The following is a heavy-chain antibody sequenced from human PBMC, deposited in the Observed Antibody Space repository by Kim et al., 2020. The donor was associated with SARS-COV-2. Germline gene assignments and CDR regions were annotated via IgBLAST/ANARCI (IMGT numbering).Heavy chain of an antibody. J-gene: IGHJ4*02. CDR3: ASQASSAWTVPFDT. V-gene: IGHV3-23*01. D-gene: IGHD6-19*01. Sequence: AESVKGRFIISRDNSKKTIYLQMSSMRVEDTAIYYCASQASSAWTVPFDTWGQGTLVTVSS.